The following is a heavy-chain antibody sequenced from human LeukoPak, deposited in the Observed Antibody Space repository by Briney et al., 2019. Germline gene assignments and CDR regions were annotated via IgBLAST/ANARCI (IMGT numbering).Heavy chain of an antibody. CDR2: IYYSRST. J-gene: IGHJ5*02. Sequence: SETLSLTCTVSGGSINSYYWSWIRQPPGKGLEWIGYIYYSRSTEYNPSLKSRVTISVDTSKNQFSLKMSSVSAADTAVYYCARARDGHINNWFDPWGQGTLVTVS. V-gene: IGHV4-59*01. CDR1: GGSINSYY. CDR3: ARARDGHINNWFDP. D-gene: IGHD5-24*01.